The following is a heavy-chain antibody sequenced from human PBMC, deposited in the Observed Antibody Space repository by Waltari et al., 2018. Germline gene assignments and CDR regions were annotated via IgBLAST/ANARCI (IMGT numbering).Heavy chain of an antibody. J-gene: IGHJ3*02. D-gene: IGHD6-13*01. CDR2: IIPMFGTA. V-gene: IGHV1-69*05. CDR1: FSTYA. Sequence: FSTYAITWVRQAPGQGLEWMGGIIPMFGTANYAQKIQDRVTIITDESMTTAYMELSSLTSEDTAVYYCARGGLYGQQLLESAFEIWGQGTKVTVSS. CDR3: ARGGLYGQQLLESAFEI.